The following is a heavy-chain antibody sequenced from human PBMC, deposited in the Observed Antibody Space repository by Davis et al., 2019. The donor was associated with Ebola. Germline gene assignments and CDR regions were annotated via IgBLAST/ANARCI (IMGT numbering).Heavy chain of an antibody. D-gene: IGHD3-9*01. CDR1: GFTFSSYA. CDR2: ISGSGGST. J-gene: IGHJ4*02. Sequence: PGGSLRLSCAASGFTFSSYAMSWVRQAPGKGLEWVSTISGSGGSTYYADSVKGRFTISRDNSKNTLYLQMNSLRAEDTAVYYCAKDFVLRYFDWLLSAFDYWGQGTLVTVSS. V-gene: IGHV3-23*01. CDR3: AKDFVLRYFDWLLSAFDY.